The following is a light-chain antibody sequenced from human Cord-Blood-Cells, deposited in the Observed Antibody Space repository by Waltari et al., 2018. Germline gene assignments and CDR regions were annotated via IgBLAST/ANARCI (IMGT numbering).Light chain of an antibody. J-gene: IGKJ4*01. Sequence: EIVLTQSPATLSLSPGERATLSCRASQSVSSYLAWYQQKPGQAPRLLIYDASNRATGIPARFSGSWSATVFTLTISRLEPEYFAVYYCQHRSNWLTFGGGTKVEIK. V-gene: IGKV3-11*01. CDR1: QSVSSY. CDR2: DAS. CDR3: QHRSNWLT.